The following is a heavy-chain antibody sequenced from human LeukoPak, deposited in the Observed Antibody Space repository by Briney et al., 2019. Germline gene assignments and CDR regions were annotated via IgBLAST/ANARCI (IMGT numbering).Heavy chain of an antibody. CDR2: ISWNSGSI. Sequence: GGSLRLSCAASGFTFDDYAMHWVRQAPGKGLERVSGISWNSGSIGYADSVKGRFTISRDNAKNSLYLQMNSLRAEDTALYYCAKDLQYYYDSSGYYGPSFDYWGQGTLVTVSS. D-gene: IGHD3-22*01. J-gene: IGHJ4*02. CDR1: GFTFDDYA. CDR3: AKDLQYYYDSSGYYGPSFDY. V-gene: IGHV3-9*01.